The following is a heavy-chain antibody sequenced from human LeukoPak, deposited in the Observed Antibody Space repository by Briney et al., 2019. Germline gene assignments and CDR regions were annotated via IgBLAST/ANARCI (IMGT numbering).Heavy chain of an antibody. V-gene: IGHV3-33*06. Sequence: GGYLRLYCAASGFTFSSYGMHWVRQAPGKGLEWGAVIWYDGSNKYYADSVKGRFTISRDNSKNTLYLQMNSLRAEDTAVYYCAKDRMATITGFDYWGQGTLVTVSS. CDR3: AKDRMATITGFDY. D-gene: IGHD5-24*01. CDR2: IWYDGSNK. J-gene: IGHJ4*02. CDR1: GFTFSSYG.